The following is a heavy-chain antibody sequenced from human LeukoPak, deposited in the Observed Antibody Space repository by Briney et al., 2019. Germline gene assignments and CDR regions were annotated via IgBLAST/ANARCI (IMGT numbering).Heavy chain of an antibody. V-gene: IGHV4-59*01. CDR3: ARVSGPAARFDP. CDR2: IDHSGTT. D-gene: IGHD2-2*01. CDR1: GGSISSFY. J-gene: IGHJ5*02. Sequence: PSETLSLTCTVSGGSISSFYWSWIRQPPGKGLEWIGYIDHSGTTNYIPSLKSRVTISVDTSKNQFSLKLSSVTAADTAVYYCARVSGPAARFDPWGQGTLVTVSS.